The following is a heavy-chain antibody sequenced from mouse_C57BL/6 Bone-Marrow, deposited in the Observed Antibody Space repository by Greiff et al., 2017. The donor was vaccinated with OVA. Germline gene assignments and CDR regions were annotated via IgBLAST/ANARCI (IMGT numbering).Heavy chain of an antibody. CDR3: ASSPWFAD. D-gene: IGHD6-2*01. CDR1: GYTFTSYG. CDR2: IYPRSGNT. Sequence: VKVVESGAELARPGASVKLSCKASGYTFTSYGISWVKQRTGQGLEWIGEIYPRSGNTYYNEKFKGKATLTADKSSSTAYMELRSLTSEDSAVYFCASSPWFADWGQGTLVTVSA. V-gene: IGHV1-81*01. J-gene: IGHJ3*01.